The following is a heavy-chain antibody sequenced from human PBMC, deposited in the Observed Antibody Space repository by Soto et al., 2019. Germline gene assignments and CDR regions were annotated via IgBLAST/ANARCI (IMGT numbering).Heavy chain of an antibody. CDR1: GGTFSSYA. V-gene: IGHV1-69*01. Sequence: QVQLVQSGAEVKKPGSSVKVSCKASGGTFSSYAISWVRQAPGQGLEWMGGIIPIFGTANYAQKFQGRVTITADESTSTAYMELSSLRSEDTAVYYCATTYYDFSLYYYYGMDVWGQGTTVTVSS. D-gene: IGHD3-3*01. CDR2: IIPIFGTA. CDR3: ATTYYDFSLYYYYGMDV. J-gene: IGHJ6*02.